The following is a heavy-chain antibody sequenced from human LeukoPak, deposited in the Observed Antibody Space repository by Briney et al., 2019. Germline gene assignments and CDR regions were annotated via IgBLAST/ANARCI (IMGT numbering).Heavy chain of an antibody. V-gene: IGHV3-30-3*01. J-gene: IGHJ4*02. CDR1: GFTFSSYA. Sequence: GRSLRLSCAASGFTFSSYAMHWVRQAPGKGLEWVAVISYDGSNKYYADSVKGRFTISRDNSKNTLYLQMNSLRAEDTAVYYCTIAASPYYFDYWGQGTLVTVSS. D-gene: IGHD2-2*01. CDR3: TIAASPYYFDY. CDR2: ISYDGSNK.